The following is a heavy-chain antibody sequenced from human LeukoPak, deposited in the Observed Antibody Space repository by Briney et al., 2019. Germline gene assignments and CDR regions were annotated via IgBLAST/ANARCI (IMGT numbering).Heavy chain of an antibody. Sequence: ASVKVSCKASGYTFTSYYMHWVRQAPGQGLEWMGIINPSGGSTIYAQISQGRVTMTRDTSTSTVYMELSRLRSEDTAVYYCARANCSSTSCAPDYWGQGMLVTVSS. D-gene: IGHD2-2*01. CDR3: ARANCSSTSCAPDY. CDR2: INPSGGST. CDR1: GYTFTSYY. V-gene: IGHV1-46*01. J-gene: IGHJ4*02.